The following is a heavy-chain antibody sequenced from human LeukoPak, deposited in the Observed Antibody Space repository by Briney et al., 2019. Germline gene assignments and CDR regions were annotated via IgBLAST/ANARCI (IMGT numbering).Heavy chain of an antibody. CDR2: IKQDGSEK. D-gene: IGHD3-22*01. CDR1: GFTFSSYW. V-gene: IGHV3-7*01. Sequence: GGSLRLSCAASGFTFSSYWMSWVRQAPGKGLEWVANIKQDGSEKYYVDSVKGRFTISRDNAENSLYLQMNSLRAEDTAVYYCARMYYYDSSDYWGQGTLVTVSS. CDR3: ARMYYYDSSDY. J-gene: IGHJ4*02.